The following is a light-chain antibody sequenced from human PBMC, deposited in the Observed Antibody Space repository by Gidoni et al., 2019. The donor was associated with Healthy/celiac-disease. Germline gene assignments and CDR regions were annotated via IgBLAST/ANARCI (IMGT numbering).Light chain of an antibody. CDR1: QSISSY. Sequence: IQMTQSPSSLSASVGDRVTITCRASQSISSYLDWYQQQPGKDPKLLIYAASSLQSGVPSRFSGSGSGTNFTLTISSLQPEDFATYYCQQSYSTHSNTFGQGTRLEIK. J-gene: IGKJ5*01. CDR2: AAS. CDR3: QQSYSTHSNT. V-gene: IGKV1-39*01.